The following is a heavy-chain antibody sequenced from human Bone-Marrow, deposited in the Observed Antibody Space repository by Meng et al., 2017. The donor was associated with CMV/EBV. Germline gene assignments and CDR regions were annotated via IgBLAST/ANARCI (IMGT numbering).Heavy chain of an antibody. CDR1: GFTFSTYV. CDR2: IGGIGGTT. Sequence: GESLKISCAASGFTFSTYVMTWVRQAPGKGLQWVSSIGGIGGTTYYADSVKGRFTISRDNSKNTLYLEINSLRAEGTAVYYCAKDREERWDVFDYWAQGTLVTVSS. J-gene: IGHJ4*02. CDR3: AKDREERWDVFDY. D-gene: IGHD5-24*01. V-gene: IGHV3-23*01.